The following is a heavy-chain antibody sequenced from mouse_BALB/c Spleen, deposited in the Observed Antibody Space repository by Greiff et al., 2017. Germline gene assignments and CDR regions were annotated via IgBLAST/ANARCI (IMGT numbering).Heavy chain of an antibody. CDR2: ISYSGST. CDR1: GYSITSDYA. Sequence: DVKLQESGPGLVKPSQSLSLTCTVTGYSITSDYAWNWIRQFPGNKLEWMGYISYSGSTSYNPSLKSRISITRDTSKNQFFLQLNSVTTEDTATYYCARRIYYGNYAYAMDYWGQGTSVTVSS. V-gene: IGHV3-2*02. D-gene: IGHD2-1*01. CDR3: ARRIYYGNYAYAMDY. J-gene: IGHJ4*01.